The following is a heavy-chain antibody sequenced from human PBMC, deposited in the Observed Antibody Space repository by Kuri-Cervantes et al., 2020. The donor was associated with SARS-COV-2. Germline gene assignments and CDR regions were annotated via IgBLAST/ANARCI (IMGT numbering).Heavy chain of an antibody. V-gene: IGHV3-23*03. CDR1: GFTFSSYA. J-gene: IGHJ3*02. CDR2: IYSGGST. CDR3: AKFRVRLDAFDI. D-gene: IGHD5-12*01. Sequence: GESLKISCSASGFTFSSYAMHWVRQAPGKGLEWVSVIYSGGSTYYADSVKGRFTISRHNSKNTLYLQMNSLRAEDTAVYYCAKFRVRLDAFDIWGQGTMVTVSS.